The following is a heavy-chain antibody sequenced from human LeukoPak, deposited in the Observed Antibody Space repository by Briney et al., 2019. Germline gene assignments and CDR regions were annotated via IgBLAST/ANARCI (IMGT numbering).Heavy chain of an antibody. CDR3: ARAVGATPY. Sequence: GGSLRLSCAASGFTFSSYAMHWVRQAPGKGLEWVAVISYDGSNKYYADSVKGRFTISRDNSKNTLYLQMNSLRAEDMAVYYCARAVGATPYWGQGTLVTVSS. CDR1: GFTFSSYA. V-gene: IGHV3-30-3*01. J-gene: IGHJ4*02. D-gene: IGHD1-26*01. CDR2: ISYDGSNK.